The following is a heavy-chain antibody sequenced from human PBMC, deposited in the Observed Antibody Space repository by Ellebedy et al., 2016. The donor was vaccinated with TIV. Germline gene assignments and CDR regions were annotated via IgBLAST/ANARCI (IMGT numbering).Heavy chain of an antibody. CDR3: AHLDTAMEYKSAFDI. CDR1: GYTFTSYY. V-gene: IGHV1-46*03. Sequence: AASVKVSCKASGYTFTSYYMHWVRQAPGQGLEWMGIINPSGGSTSYAQKFQGRVTMTRDTSTSTVYMELSSLRSEDTAVYYCAHLDTAMEYKSAFDIWGQGTMVTVSS. J-gene: IGHJ3*02. CDR2: INPSGGST. D-gene: IGHD5-18*01.